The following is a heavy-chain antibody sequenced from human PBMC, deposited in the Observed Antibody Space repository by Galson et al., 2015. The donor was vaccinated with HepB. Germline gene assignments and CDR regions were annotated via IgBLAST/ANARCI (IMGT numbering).Heavy chain of an antibody. CDR3: ARARGEVYYYYMDV. Sequence: SLRLSCAASGFTFSSYGMHWVRQAPGKGLEWVAVIWYDGSNKYYADSVKGRFTISRDNSKNTLYLQMNSLRAEDTAVYYCARARGEVYYYYMDVWGKGTTVTVSS. V-gene: IGHV3-33*01. J-gene: IGHJ6*03. CDR1: GFTFSSYG. D-gene: IGHD6-25*01. CDR2: IWYDGSNK.